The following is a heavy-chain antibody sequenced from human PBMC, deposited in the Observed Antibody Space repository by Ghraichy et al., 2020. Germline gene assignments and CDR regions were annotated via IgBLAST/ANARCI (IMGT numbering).Heavy chain of an antibody. CDR1: GGSISSYY. J-gene: IGHJ5*02. CDR3: ARSQYGSGSYFGWFDP. Sequence: SETLSLTCTVSGGSISSYYWSWIRQPPGKGLEWIGYIYYSGSTNYNPSLKSRVTISVDTSKNQFSLKLSSVTAADTAVYYCARSQYGSGSYFGWFDPWGQGTLVTVSS. V-gene: IGHV4-59*01. CDR2: IYYSGST. D-gene: IGHD3-10*01.